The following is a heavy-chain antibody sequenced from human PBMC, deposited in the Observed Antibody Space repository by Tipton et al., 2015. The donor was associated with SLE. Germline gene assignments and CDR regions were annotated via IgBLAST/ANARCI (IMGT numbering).Heavy chain of an antibody. CDR3: ARQDSGNYYPFDY. V-gene: IGHV4-59*08. D-gene: IGHD1-26*01. Sequence: TLSLTCTVSGGSISSYYWSWIRQPPGKGLEWIGYIYYSGSTNYNPSLKSRVTISVDTSKNQFSLKLTSLTAADTAVYYCARQDSGNYYPFDYWGQGTLVTVSS. CDR1: GGSISSYY. J-gene: IGHJ4*02. CDR2: IYYSGST.